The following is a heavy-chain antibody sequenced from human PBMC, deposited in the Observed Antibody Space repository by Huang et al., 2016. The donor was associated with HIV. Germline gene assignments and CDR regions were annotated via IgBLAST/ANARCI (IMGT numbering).Heavy chain of an antibody. J-gene: IGHJ4*02. Sequence: QVQLVESGGGVVQPGRSLRLSCAASGFTFSNFGMPWGRQAPGQGLGWVAVISYDGSNGYYSESVKCRFTIARDNPMDTLYLQMNSLRPDDTAVYYCAKESRWYSDLDNWGQGTLVTVSS. CDR2: ISYDGSNG. V-gene: IGHV3-30*18. CDR3: AKESRWYSDLDN. CDR1: GFTFSNFG. D-gene: IGHD2-15*01.